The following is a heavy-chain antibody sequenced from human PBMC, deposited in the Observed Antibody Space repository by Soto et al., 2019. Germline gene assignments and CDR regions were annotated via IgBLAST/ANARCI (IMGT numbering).Heavy chain of an antibody. Sequence: ASVKVSCKASGYSFTDYHIHWVRQAPGQGLEWLGRINPKSGGASTAQKFQGWVTMTRDRSISTVYMELTRLRSDDTAVYFCARGHSTDCSNGVCSFFYNHEMDVWGQGTTVTVSS. D-gene: IGHD2-8*01. CDR2: INPKSGGA. CDR3: ARGHSTDCSNGVCSFFYNHEMDV. CDR1: GYSFTDYH. J-gene: IGHJ6*02. V-gene: IGHV1-2*04.